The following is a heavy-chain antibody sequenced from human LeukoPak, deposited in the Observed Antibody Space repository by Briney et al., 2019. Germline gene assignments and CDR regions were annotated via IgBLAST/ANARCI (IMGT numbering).Heavy chain of an antibody. J-gene: IGHJ4*02. CDR3: AREGRQPYYFDY. CDR1: GFTFSSHA. D-gene: IGHD6-13*01. Sequence: GGSLRLSCAASGFTFSSHAMHWVRQAPGKGLEWVAVISYDGSVKGRFTISRDNSKNTLYLQMNSLRAEDTAIYYCAREGRQPYYFDYWGQGTLVTVSS. V-gene: IGHV3-30*04. CDR2: ISYDG.